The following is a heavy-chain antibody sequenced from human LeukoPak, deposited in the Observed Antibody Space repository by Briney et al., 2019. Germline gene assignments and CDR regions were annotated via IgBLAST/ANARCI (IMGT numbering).Heavy chain of an antibody. D-gene: IGHD3-10*01. Sequence: SGGSLRLSCVASGFTFSTYGMHWVRQAPGKGLERVTYIHYDGSITYYADSVKGRFTISRDTSKNTLYVQMNSLRVDDTALYYCVKDGKLQVGDDSWGQGILVTVSS. CDR1: GFTFSTYG. CDR2: IHYDGSIT. J-gene: IGHJ5*01. V-gene: IGHV3-30*02. CDR3: VKDGKLQVGDDS.